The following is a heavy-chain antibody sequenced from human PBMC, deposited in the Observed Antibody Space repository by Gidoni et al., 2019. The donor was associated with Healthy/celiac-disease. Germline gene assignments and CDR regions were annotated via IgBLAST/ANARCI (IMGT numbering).Heavy chain of an antibody. V-gene: IGHV3-23*04. CDR2: ISGSGGST. Sequence: EVQLVESGVGLVQPGGSLRLSCAASGFPFSSYPMSWVRQAPGKGLEWGSSISGSGGSTYYADSVKGRFTISRDNSKNTLYLQMNSLRAEDTAVYYCAKDRTVTTSLVGYWGQGTLVTVSS. CDR1: GFPFSSYP. J-gene: IGHJ4*02. CDR3: AKDRTVTTSLVGY. D-gene: IGHD4-4*01.